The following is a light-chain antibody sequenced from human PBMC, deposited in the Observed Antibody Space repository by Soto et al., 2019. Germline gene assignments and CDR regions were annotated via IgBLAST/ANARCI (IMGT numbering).Light chain of an antibody. V-gene: IGKV3-15*01. CDR2: YTS. CDR1: QSVSNK. Sequence: EIVMTQSPATLSVSPGERVTLSCRASQSVSNKLVWYQQKPGQAPRRLIYYTSTRATGIPARFSGSGSGTEFTLIISSLQSEDFAVYYCQQYNNWPLTFGGGTKVEIK. CDR3: QQYNNWPLT. J-gene: IGKJ4*01.